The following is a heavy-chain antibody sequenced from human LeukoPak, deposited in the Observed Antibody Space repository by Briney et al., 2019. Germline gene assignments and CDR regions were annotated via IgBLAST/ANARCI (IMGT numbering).Heavy chain of an antibody. D-gene: IGHD3-10*01. CDR2: IYYSGST. CDR3: ARDGSGSSYYYYGMDV. V-gene: IGHV4-30-4*01. J-gene: IGHJ6*02. Sequence: SETLSLTCTVSGGSISSGDYYWSWIRQPPGTGLEWIGYIYYSGSTYYNPSLKSRVTISVDTSKNQFSLKLSSVTAADTAVYYCARDGSGSSYYYYGMDVWGQGTTVTVSS. CDR1: GGSISSGDYY.